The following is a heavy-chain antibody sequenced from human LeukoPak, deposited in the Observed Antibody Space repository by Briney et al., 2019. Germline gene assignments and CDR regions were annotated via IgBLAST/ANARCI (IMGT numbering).Heavy chain of an antibody. Sequence: GGSLRLSCAASGFTFSSYSMNWVRQAPGKGLEWVSSISSSSSYIYYADSVKGRFTISRDNGKNSLYLQMNSLRAEDTAVYYCAREFGVVVAAYHAFDIWGQGTMVTVSS. J-gene: IGHJ3*02. V-gene: IGHV3-21*01. CDR1: GFTFSSYS. CDR3: AREFGVVVAAYHAFDI. CDR2: ISSSSSYI. D-gene: IGHD2-15*01.